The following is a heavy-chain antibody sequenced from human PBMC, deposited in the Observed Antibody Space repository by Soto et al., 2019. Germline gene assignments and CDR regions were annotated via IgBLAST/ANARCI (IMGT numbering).Heavy chain of an antibody. CDR2: IYWDEDK. J-gene: IGHJ6*02. D-gene: IGHD3-3*01. V-gene: IGHV2-5*02. Sequence: QITLKESGPALVKPTQPLTLTCTFSGFSLSTSGVGVGWIRQPPGKALECLALIYWDEDKRYSPSLKSRLTNIKATSTTQVVLTTTNMEPVDTATYYCADRRPYYGFWSGSPYGMDVWGQGPTVTVSS. CDR3: ADRRPYYGFWSGSPYGMDV. CDR1: GFSLSTSGVG.